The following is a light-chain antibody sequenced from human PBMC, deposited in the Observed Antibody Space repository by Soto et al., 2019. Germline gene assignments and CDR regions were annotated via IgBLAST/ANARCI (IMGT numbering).Light chain of an antibody. J-gene: IGKJ4*01. CDR2: GVS. V-gene: IGKV3-15*01. CDR3: QQYNRWPLT. Sequence: IVMTQSPVTLSVSPGERATLSCRASQSVSSNLAWYQQKPGQAPRLLMYGVSTRATETPARFSGSGSGTEVTLTISSLQSEDVAVYYCQQYNRWPLTFGGGTKVDIK. CDR1: QSVSSN.